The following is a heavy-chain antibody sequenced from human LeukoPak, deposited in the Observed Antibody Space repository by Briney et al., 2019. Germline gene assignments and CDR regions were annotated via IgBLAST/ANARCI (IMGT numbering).Heavy chain of an antibody. CDR1: GYAFITFG. J-gene: IGHJ3*02. D-gene: IGHD2-2*01. CDR2: ISTFNGNT. Sequence: GASVKVSCKASGYAFITFGISWVRQAPGQGLEWMGWISTFNGNTNYAQKLQGRVTMTTDTSTSTAYMELRSLRSDDTAVYYCARDPGYIVVVPAAADDAFDIWGQGTMVTVSS. CDR3: ARDPGYIVVVPAAADDAFDI. V-gene: IGHV1-18*01.